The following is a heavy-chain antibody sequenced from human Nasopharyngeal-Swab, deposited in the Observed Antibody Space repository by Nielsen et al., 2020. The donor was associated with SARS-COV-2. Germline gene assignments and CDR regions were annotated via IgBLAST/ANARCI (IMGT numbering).Heavy chain of an antibody. CDR1: GFTFSDYY. CDR3: ARDRANWDFDY. Sequence: GESLKISCAASGFTFSDYYMSWIRQAPGKGPESISYISGSGGTIYYGDSMKGRFTISRDNAKNSLYLQMNSLRAEDTAVYYCARDRANWDFDYWGQGTLVTVSS. V-gene: IGHV3-11*04. D-gene: IGHD7-27*01. J-gene: IGHJ4*02. CDR2: ISGSGGTI.